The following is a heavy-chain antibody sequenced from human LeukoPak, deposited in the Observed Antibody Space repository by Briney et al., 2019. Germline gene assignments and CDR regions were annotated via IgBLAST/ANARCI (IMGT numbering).Heavy chain of an antibody. Sequence: PSETLSLTCAVYGGSFSGYYWSWIRQPPGKGLEWSGEINHSGSTNYNPSLKSRVTISVDTSKNQFSLKLSSVTAADTAVYYCARGRAFYYYDSSGYYDYWGQGTLVTVSS. CDR2: INHSGST. CDR1: GGSFSGYY. CDR3: ARGRAFYYYDSSGYYDY. V-gene: IGHV4-34*01. J-gene: IGHJ4*02. D-gene: IGHD3-22*01.